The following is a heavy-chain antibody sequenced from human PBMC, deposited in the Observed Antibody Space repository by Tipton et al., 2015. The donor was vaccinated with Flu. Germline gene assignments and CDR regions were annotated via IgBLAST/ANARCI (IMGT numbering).Heavy chain of an antibody. CDR3: ARDLSGGTDVPLAFDV. CDR1: GFTFSTYG. CDR2: IRFDGSDK. J-gene: IGHJ3*01. Sequence: SLRLSCAASGFTFSTYGMHWVRQAPGKGLEWVAFIRFDGSDKHYADSVKGRFTISRDNSKNTLFLQMNSLRAEDTAVYYCARDLSGGTDVPLAFDVWGQGTMVTVSS. D-gene: IGHD2-2*01. V-gene: IGHV3-30*02.